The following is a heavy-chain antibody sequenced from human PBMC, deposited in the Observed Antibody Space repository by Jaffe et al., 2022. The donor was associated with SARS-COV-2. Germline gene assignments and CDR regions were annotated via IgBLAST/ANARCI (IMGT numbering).Heavy chain of an antibody. CDR2: IKTKTNGETT. D-gene: IGHD2-21*01. CDR1: GFTFSNAW. Sequence: EVQLVESGGGLVKPGGSLRLSCAASGFTFSNAWMTWVRQAPGKGLEWVGRIKTKTNGETTEYAAPVKGRFTISRDDSKNTLYLQMNSLQTDDTAVYYCTTIGGAIIGYWGQGTLVTVSS. J-gene: IGHJ4*02. V-gene: IGHV3-15*01. CDR3: TTIGGAIIGY.